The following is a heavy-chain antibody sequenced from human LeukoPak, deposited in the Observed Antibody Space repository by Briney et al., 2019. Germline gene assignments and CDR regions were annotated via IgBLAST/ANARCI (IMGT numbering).Heavy chain of an antibody. D-gene: IGHD2-15*01. CDR3: ARAGIAGSFDY. Sequence: GGSLRLSCAASGFTFSSFGMHWVRQAPGKGLEWVAVKGRFTISRDNSKNTLYLQMNSLRAEDTAVYYCARAGIAGSFDYWGQGTLVTVSS. V-gene: IGHV3-30*19. J-gene: IGHJ4*02. CDR1: GFTFSSFG.